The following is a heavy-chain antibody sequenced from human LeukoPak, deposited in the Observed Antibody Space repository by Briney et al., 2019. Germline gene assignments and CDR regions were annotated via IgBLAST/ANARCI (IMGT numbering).Heavy chain of an antibody. D-gene: IGHD6-19*01. CDR1: GYTFTSYD. Sequence: GASVKVSCKASGYTFTSYDINWVRQAPGQGLEWMGYINPNSGGTNYAHKFQGRVTMTRDTSISTAYMELSRLRSDDTAVYYCARETLAVAGTEDAFDIWAKGQWSPSLQ. V-gene: IGHV1-2*02. CDR2: INPNSGGT. J-gene: IGHJ3*02. CDR3: ARETLAVAGTEDAFDI.